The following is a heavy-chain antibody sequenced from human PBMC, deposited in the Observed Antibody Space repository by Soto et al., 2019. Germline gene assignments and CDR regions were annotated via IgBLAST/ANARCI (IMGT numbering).Heavy chain of an antibody. CDR2: IYYSGST. Sequence: QVQLQESGPGLVKPSQTLSLTCTVSGGSISSGDYYWSWIRQPPGKCLEWIVYIYYSGSTYYNPSLKSRFTISVDTSKNQSSLKLSSVTAADTAVYYCARDRATKYCSSTSCYAGDWFDPWGQGTLVTVSS. D-gene: IGHD2-2*01. J-gene: IGHJ5*02. V-gene: IGHV4-30-4*01. CDR3: ARDRATKYCSSTSCYAGDWFDP. CDR1: GGSISSGDYY.